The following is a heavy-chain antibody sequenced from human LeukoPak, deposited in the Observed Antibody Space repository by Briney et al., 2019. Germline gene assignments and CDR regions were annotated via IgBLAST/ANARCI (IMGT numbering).Heavy chain of an antibody. D-gene: IGHD6-6*01. CDR2: IRYDGSNK. Sequence: GGSLRLSCAASGFTFSSYAKSWVRQAPGKGLEWVAFIRYDGSNKYYADSVKGRLTISRDNSKNTLYLQMNSLRAEDTAVYYCAKSRARPLFFDYWGQGTLVTVSS. CDR1: GFTFSSYA. CDR3: AKSRARPLFFDY. J-gene: IGHJ4*02. V-gene: IGHV3-30*02.